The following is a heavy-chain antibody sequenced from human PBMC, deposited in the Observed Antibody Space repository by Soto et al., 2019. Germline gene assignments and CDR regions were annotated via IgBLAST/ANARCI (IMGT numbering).Heavy chain of an antibody. V-gene: IGHV3-13*01. CDR1: GFTFSSYD. Sequence: EVQLVESGGGLVQPGGSLRLSCAASGFTFSSYDMHWVRQATGKGLEWVSAIGTAGDTYYPGSVKGRFTISRENAKNSLYLQMNSLRAGDTAVYYCARAGGSYPSGAFDIWGQGTMVTVSS. CDR2: IGTAGDT. CDR3: ARAGGSYPSGAFDI. D-gene: IGHD1-26*01. J-gene: IGHJ3*02.